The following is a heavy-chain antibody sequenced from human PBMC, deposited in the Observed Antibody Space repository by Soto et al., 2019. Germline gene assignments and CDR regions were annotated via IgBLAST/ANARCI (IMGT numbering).Heavy chain of an antibody. J-gene: IGHJ4*02. CDR2: IWYDGSNK. CDR3: ARDLYSSGSDFDY. D-gene: IGHD6-19*01. CDR1: GFTFSSYG. V-gene: IGHV3-33*01. Sequence: PGGSLRLSCAASGFTFSSYGMHWVRQAPGKGLEWVAVIWYDGSNKYYADSVKGRFTISRDNSKNTLYLQMNSLRAEDTAVYYCARDLYSSGSDFDYWGQGTLVTVSS.